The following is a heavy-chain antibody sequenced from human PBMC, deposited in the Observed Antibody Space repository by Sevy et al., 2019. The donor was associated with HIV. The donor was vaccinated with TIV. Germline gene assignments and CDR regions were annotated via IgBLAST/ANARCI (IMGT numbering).Heavy chain of an antibody. D-gene: IGHD2-21*01. Sequence: GGSLRLSCAASGFTFSDYGMHWVRQAPGKGLEWVAVISYDGSKKHYVDSVKGRFSVSRDNSKNTLFLQMNRLRVEDTAVYYCARADAYFYDNRGQDNWFDPWGHGTLVTVSS. V-gene: IGHV3-30*03. J-gene: IGHJ5*02. CDR1: GFTFSDYG. CDR3: ARADAYFYDNRGQDNWFDP. CDR2: ISYDGSKK.